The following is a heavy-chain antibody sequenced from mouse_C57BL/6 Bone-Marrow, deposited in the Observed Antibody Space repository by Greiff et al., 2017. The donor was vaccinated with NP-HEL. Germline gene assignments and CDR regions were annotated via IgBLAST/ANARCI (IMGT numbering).Heavy chain of an antibody. CDR2: ISNLAYSI. CDR1: GFTFSDYG. V-gene: IGHV5-15*01. CDR3: ARHDDAMDY. J-gene: IGHJ4*01. Sequence: EVQGVESGGGLVQPGGSLKLSCAASGFTFSDYGMAWVRQAPRKGPEWVAFISNLAYSIYYADTVTGRFTISRENAKNTLYLEMSSLRSEDTAMYYCARHDDAMDYWGQGTSVTVSS.